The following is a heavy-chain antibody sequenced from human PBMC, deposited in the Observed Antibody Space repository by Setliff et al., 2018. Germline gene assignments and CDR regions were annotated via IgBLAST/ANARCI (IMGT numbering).Heavy chain of an antibody. CDR2: MFYTGSA. J-gene: IGHJ4*02. CDR3: ARQFRYPGIAVAGIDY. V-gene: IGHV4-39*01. D-gene: IGHD6-19*01. Sequence: SETLSLTCTVSGGSISSGSYYWGWIRQPPRKGLEWIGSMFYTGSAYYTPSLKSRVTISVDTSKNQFSLKLSSVTAADTAVYYCARQFRYPGIAVAGIDYWGQGTLVTVSS. CDR1: GGSISSGSYY.